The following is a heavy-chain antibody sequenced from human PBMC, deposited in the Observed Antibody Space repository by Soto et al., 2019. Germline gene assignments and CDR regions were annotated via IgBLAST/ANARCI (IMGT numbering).Heavy chain of an antibody. CDR3: ASGGGEYGDQDAFDI. CDR2: IYDSGST. Sequence: QLQLQESGPGLVKPSETLSLTCTVSGGSISSSSYYWGWIRQPPGKGLEWIGSIYDSGSTYYNPSLKSRVTISVDTSKDQFSLKLSSVTAADTAVYYCASGGGEYGDQDAFDIWGQGTMVTVSS. CDR1: GGSISSSSYY. V-gene: IGHV4-39*01. J-gene: IGHJ3*02. D-gene: IGHD4-17*01.